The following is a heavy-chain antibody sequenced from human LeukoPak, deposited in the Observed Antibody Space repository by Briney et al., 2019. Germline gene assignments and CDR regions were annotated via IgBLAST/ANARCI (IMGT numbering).Heavy chain of an antibody. J-gene: IGHJ4*02. CDR1: GFTFSSYG. V-gene: IGHV3-33*01. Sequence: GGSLRLSCAASGFTFSSYGMHWVRQAPGKGLEWVAVIWYDGSNKYYADSVKGRFTISRDNSKNTLYLQMNSLRAEDTAVYYCARAGDSSGYYLGFDYWGQGTLVTVSS. CDR3: ARAGDSSGYYLGFDY. D-gene: IGHD3-22*01. CDR2: IWYDGSNK.